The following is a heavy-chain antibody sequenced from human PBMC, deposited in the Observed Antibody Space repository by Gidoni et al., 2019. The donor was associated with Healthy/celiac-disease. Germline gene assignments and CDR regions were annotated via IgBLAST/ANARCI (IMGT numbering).Heavy chain of an antibody. V-gene: IGHV3-33*01. CDR2: IWYDGSNK. J-gene: IGHJ3*02. Sequence: QVQLVESGGGVVQQGRSLRLSCAASGFTFSSYGMHWVRQAPGKGLEWVAVIWYDGSNKYYADSVKGRFTISRDNSKNTLYLQMNSLRAEDTAVYYCARGSRNIGGAFDIWGQGTMVTVSS. CDR1: GFTFSSYG. D-gene: IGHD3-16*01. CDR3: ARGSRNIGGAFDI.